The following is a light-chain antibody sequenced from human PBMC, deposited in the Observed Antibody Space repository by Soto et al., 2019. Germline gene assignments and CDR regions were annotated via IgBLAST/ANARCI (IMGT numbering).Light chain of an antibody. J-gene: IGKJ2*01. CDR3: EQSYSTLLYT. CDR1: QSTSSY. V-gene: IGKV1-39*01. CDR2: AAS. Sequence: DIQMPQSPPSLSASVGDRVTITCRASQSTSSYLYWYQQKPGKAPKLLIYAASSLQSGVPSRFSGSGSGTDFTLTISSLQPEDFATYYCEQSYSTLLYTFGQGTKLEIK.